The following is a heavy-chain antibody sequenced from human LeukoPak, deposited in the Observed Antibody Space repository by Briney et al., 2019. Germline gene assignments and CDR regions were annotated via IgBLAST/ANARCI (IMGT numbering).Heavy chain of an antibody. J-gene: IGHJ4*02. V-gene: IGHV3-23*01. CDR2: INNSGGTT. CDR3: TSQTSRGRERSYSDS. D-gene: IGHD1-26*01. CDR1: GFTFSTYA. Sequence: PGGSLRLSCVTSGFTFSTYAMTWVRQAPGKGPEWVSSINNSGGTTDYSDSVKGRFTVSRDNSKSTLYLQMESLRVEDTAVYYCTSQTSRGRERSYSDSWGQGTLVTVSS.